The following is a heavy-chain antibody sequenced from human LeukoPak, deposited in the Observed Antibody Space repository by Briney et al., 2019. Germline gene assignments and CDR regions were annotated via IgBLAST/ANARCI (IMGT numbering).Heavy chain of an antibody. V-gene: IGHV4-30-2*01. CDR1: GGSISSGGYS. Sequence: SETLSLTCAVSGGSISSGGYSWSWLRQPPGTGLEWIGYIYHSGSTYSNPSLKSRVTISVDRSKNQFSLKLSSVTAADTAVYYCARGVAVAADYFDYWGQGTLVTVSS. D-gene: IGHD6-19*01. J-gene: IGHJ4*02. CDR2: IYHSGST. CDR3: ARGVAVAADYFDY.